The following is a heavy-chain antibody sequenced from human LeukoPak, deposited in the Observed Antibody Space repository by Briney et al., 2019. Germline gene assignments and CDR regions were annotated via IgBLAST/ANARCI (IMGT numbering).Heavy chain of an antibody. Sequence: KPGGSLRLSCAASGFTFSSYSMNWVRQAPGKGLEWVSSISSSSSYIYYADSVKGRFTISRDNAKNSLYLQVNSLRAEDTAVYYCARGKGIAVAGLDYWGQGTLVTVSS. CDR1: GFTFSSYS. D-gene: IGHD6-19*01. J-gene: IGHJ4*02. CDR2: ISSSSSYI. V-gene: IGHV3-21*01. CDR3: ARGKGIAVAGLDY.